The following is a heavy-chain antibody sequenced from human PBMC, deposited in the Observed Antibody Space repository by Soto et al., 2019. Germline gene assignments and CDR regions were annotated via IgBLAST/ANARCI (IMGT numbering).Heavy chain of an antibody. J-gene: IGHJ4*02. CDR1: GVTFNSYT. CDR3: ASWRSYSGSYCFDY. V-gene: IGHV1-69*06. D-gene: IGHD1-26*01. CDR2: VVPMYDSV. Sequence: ASVKVSCKASGVTFNSYTINWVRQAPGRGLEWVGQVVPMYDSVNYAENFQGRVTITADKSTKTAYMELTSLRSEDTALYFCASWRSYSGSYCFDYWGQGTLVTVSS.